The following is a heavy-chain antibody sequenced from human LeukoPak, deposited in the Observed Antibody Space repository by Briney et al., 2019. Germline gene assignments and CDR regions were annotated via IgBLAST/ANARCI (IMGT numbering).Heavy chain of an antibody. CDR2: INHSGST. J-gene: IGHJ5*02. D-gene: IGHD2-2*01. Sequence: SETLSLTCAVYGGSFSGYYWSWIRQPPGKGLEWIGEINHSGSTNYNPSLKSRVTISVDTSKNQFSLRLSSVTAADTAVYYCARAKYCGSSSCYSDWFDPWGQGTLVTVSS. CDR3: ARAKYCGSSSCYSDWFDP. V-gene: IGHV4-34*01. CDR1: GGSFSGYY.